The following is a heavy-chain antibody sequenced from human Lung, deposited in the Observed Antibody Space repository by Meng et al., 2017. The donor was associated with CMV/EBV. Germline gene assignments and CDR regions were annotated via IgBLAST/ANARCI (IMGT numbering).Heavy chain of an antibody. Sequence: SXTXSLXXTVSGYPITNGFYWAWIRQPPGKGLEWIGTIYHSGTTYYNPSLKSRVTISVDTSKNKFSLNLRSVTAADTAVYFCAREFGSTYYGSGTPYSLGRGXLVTFSS. CDR3: AREFGSTYYGSGTPYS. D-gene: IGHD3-10*01. CDR1: GYPITNGFY. J-gene: IGHJ5*02. CDR2: IYHSGTT. V-gene: IGHV4-38-2*02.